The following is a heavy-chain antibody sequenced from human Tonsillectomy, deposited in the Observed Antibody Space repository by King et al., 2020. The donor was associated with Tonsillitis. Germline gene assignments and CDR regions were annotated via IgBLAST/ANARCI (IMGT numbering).Heavy chain of an antibody. CDR2: FYISGNT. J-gene: IGHJ5*02. V-gene: IGHV4-4*07. Sequence: VQLQESGPGLVKSSETLSLTCTVSGVSISSYYWTWIRQPAGKGLEWIGRFYISGNTNYNPSLKSRVSMSVDTSKNPFSLRLASVTAADTGVYFCARGLNWFDPWGQGTLVTVSS. CDR1: GVSISSYY. D-gene: IGHD3-22*01. CDR3: ARGLNWFDP.